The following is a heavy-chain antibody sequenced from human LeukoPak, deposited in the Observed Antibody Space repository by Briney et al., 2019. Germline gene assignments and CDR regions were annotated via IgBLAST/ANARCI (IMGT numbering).Heavy chain of an antibody. CDR1: GFTFSSYA. J-gene: IGHJ4*02. Sequence: GGSLRLSCAASGFTFSSYAMSWVRQAPGKGLEWVSTISGSGGSTYYADSVKGRFTISRDNSKNTLYLQVNSLRAEDTAVYYCAKDYGNSGYYYDYWGQGTLVTVSS. V-gene: IGHV3-23*01. CDR3: AKDYGNSGYYYDY. CDR2: ISGSGGST. D-gene: IGHD3-22*01.